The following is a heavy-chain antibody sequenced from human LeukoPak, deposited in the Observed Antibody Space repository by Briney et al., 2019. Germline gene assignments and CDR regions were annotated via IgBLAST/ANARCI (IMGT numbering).Heavy chain of an antibody. Sequence: SETLSLTCTVSGGSISSYFWSWIRQPAGKGLEWIGRVYTSGSTNYNPSLKSRVTMSVDTSKNQYSLKLSSVTAADTAAYFCARGPYSYDSSGAFDIWGQGTMVTVSS. CDR1: GGSISSYF. CDR3: ARGPYSYDSSGAFDI. V-gene: IGHV4-4*07. CDR2: VYTSGST. D-gene: IGHD3-22*01. J-gene: IGHJ3*02.